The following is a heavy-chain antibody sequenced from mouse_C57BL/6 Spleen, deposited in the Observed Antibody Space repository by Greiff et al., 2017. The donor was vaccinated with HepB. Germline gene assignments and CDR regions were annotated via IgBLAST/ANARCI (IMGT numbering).Heavy chain of an antibody. Sequence: EVKVEESGGGLVQPGGSMKLSCAASGFTFSDAWMDWVRQSPEKGLEWVAEIRNKANNHATYYAESVKGRFTISRDDSKSSLYLQMNSLRAEDTGIYYCTFLLSGAWFAYWGQGTLVTVSA. D-gene: IGHD2-1*01. J-gene: IGHJ3*01. CDR2: IRNKANNHAT. V-gene: IGHV6-6*01. CDR1: GFTFSDAW. CDR3: TFLLSGAWFAY.